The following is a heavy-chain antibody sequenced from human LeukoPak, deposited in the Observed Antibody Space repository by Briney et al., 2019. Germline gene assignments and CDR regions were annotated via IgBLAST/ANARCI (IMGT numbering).Heavy chain of an antibody. V-gene: IGHV1-2*02. CDR3: ARAGVYCSGGSCWSGENWFDP. CDR2: INPDSGGT. CDR1: GYTFTGYY. Sequence: GASVKVSCKASGYTFTGYYMHWVRQAPGQGLEWMGWINPDSGGTNYAQKFQGRVTMTRDASISTAYMELSRLRSDDTAVYYCARAGVYCSGGSCWSGENWFDPWGQGTLVTVSS. D-gene: IGHD2-15*01. J-gene: IGHJ5*02.